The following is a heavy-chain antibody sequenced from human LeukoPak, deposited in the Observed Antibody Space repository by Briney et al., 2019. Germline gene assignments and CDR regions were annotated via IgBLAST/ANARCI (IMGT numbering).Heavy chain of an antibody. D-gene: IGHD6-19*01. J-gene: IGHJ4*02. Sequence: GGSLRLSCAASGFTFSSYEMNWVRQAPGRGLEWVSYISSSGTTIHYADSVKGRFTISRDNAKNSVYLQMNSLRVEDTAVYYCARDSSGPLYWGQGTLVTVSS. CDR3: ARDSSGPLY. V-gene: IGHV3-48*03. CDR2: ISSSGTTI. CDR1: GFTFSSYE.